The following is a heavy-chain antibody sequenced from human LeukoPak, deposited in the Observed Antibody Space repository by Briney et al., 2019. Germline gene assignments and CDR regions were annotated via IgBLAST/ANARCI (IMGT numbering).Heavy chain of an antibody. J-gene: IGHJ6*02. D-gene: IGHD5/OR15-5a*01. Sequence: SETLSLTCSVSTGSIGTYHWSWIRQPPGKGLEWIGHAHYTWNTKYNPSLTGRVSISLDRSKNQFSLSLSSLTAADTAVYYCARVASKGGMDVWGQGTTVIVSS. CDR3: ARVASKGGMDV. CDR2: AHYTWNT. CDR1: TGSIGTYH. V-gene: IGHV4-59*01.